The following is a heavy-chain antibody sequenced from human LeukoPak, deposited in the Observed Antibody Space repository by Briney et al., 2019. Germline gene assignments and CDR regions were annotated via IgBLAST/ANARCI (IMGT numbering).Heavy chain of an antibody. Sequence: GGSLRLSCAASGFTFSSYSMNWVRQAPGKGLEWVSYISSSSSTMYYADSVKGRFTISRDNAKNSLYLQLNSLRAEDTAVYYCARSLVVGATYPYHWGQGTLVTVSS. J-gene: IGHJ5*02. CDR2: ISSSSSTM. V-gene: IGHV3-48*01. D-gene: IGHD1-26*01. CDR3: ARSLVVGATYPYH. CDR1: GFTFSSYS.